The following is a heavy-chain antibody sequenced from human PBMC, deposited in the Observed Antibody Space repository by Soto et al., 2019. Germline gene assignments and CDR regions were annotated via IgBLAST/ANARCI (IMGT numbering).Heavy chain of an antibody. CDR3: ATGLIHLVY. CDR2: IYYSGST. Sequence: QVQLQESGPGLVKPSETLALTCTVSGGSVNSGSFYWSWIRQPPGKGLEWIGYIYYSGSTNYNPSLKSRVTVSVDTSKNQFSLKLSSVSAADTAVYYCATGLIHLVYWGQGALVTVSS. V-gene: IGHV4-61*01. J-gene: IGHJ4*02. CDR1: GGSVNSGSFY. D-gene: IGHD2-8*01.